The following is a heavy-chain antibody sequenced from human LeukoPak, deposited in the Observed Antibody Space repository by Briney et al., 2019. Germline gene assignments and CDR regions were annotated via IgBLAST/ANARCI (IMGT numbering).Heavy chain of an antibody. V-gene: IGHV3-48*03. D-gene: IGHD4-17*01. CDR2: ISGTGNTI. CDR1: GFTFRSSE. CDR3: ARDSYYGDYVPGYFQH. Sequence: PGGSLRLSCATSGFTFRSSEMNWVRQAPGKGLEWVAYISGTGNTIYYTDSVKGRFTISRDNAKNSLYLQMNSLRAKDTAVYYCARDSYYGDYVPGYFQHWGQRTLVTVSS. J-gene: IGHJ1*01.